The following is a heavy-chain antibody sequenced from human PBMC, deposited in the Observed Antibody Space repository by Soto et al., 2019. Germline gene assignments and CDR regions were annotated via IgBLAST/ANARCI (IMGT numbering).Heavy chain of an antibody. CDR1: GGSISTTHW. Sequence: SETLSLTCAVSGGSISTTHWWTWVRQPPGKGLEWIGEIYHSGSTNYNPSLKSRVTISVDNSKNQFSLKLSSVTAADTAVYYCARKSYYDPYNFDPWGQGTLVTVYS. CDR2: IYHSGST. J-gene: IGHJ5*02. CDR3: ARKSYYDPYNFDP. D-gene: IGHD3-22*01. V-gene: IGHV4-4*02.